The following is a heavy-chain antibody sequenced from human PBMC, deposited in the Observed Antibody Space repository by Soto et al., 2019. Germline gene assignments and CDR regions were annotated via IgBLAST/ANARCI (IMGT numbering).Heavy chain of an antibody. CDR1: GDSVASNSAS. CDR2: TYHRSKWYY. J-gene: IGHJ6*02. CDR3: ARVSSGRKYGKPDNYYYGLAV. D-gene: IGHD1-26*01. Sequence: HTLSLTCASSGDSVASNSASWNWIRQSPSRGLEWLGRTYHRSKWYYDYEVSLKGRITINPDTLRNQFSVQLNSVTPEDTAVYYSARVSSGRKYGKPDNYYYGLAVWAQGSTVTLS. V-gene: IGHV6-1*01.